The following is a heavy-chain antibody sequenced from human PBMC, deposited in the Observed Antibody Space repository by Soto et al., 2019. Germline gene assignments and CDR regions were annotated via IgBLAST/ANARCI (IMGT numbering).Heavy chain of an antibody. CDR2: INPSGGST. CDR3: ARDQAQTAMVTDY. J-gene: IGHJ4*02. D-gene: IGHD5-18*01. Sequence: ASGNVSCKASGYTFTSYYMHWVRQAPGQGLEWMGIINPSGGSTSYAQKFQGRVTMTRDTSTSTVYMELSSLRSEDTAVYYCARDQAQTAMVTDYWGQGTLVTVSS. CDR1: GYTFTSYY. V-gene: IGHV1-46*01.